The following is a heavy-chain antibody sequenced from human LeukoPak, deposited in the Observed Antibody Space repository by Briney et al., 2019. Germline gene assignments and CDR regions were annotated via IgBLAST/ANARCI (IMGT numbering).Heavy chain of an antibody. J-gene: IGHJ4*02. Sequence: ASVKVSCKASGYIFFGYYMYWVRQAPGQGLEWMGWISPYNGNTNYAQKFQGRVTMTTDTSTTTTYMELRSLRSDDTAVYYCARDLDSGGTTFRALNYWGQGTLVTVSS. D-gene: IGHD1-14*01. V-gene: IGHV1-18*04. CDR3: ARDLDSGGTTFRALNY. CDR1: GYIFFGYY. CDR2: ISPYNGNT.